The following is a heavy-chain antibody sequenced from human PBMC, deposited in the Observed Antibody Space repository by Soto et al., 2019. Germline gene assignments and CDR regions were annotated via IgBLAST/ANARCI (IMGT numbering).Heavy chain of an antibody. CDR2: IYPATSDT. J-gene: IGHJ1*01. V-gene: IGHV5-51*01. CDR1: GYTFPNFW. CDR3: ARQARSGVITTVKYLQF. Sequence: ADSLKISCMGSGYTFPNFWIAWVRQTPGKGLEWLGIIYPATSDTRYSPSFQGQVSMSADISVTTAYLQWSSLSASDTGVYYCARQARSGVITTVKYLQFWGQGTLVTVSS. D-gene: IGHD3-10*01.